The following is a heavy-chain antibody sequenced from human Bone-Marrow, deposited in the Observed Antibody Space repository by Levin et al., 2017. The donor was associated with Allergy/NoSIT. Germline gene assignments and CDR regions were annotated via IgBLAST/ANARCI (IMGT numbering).Heavy chain of an antibody. Sequence: SQTLSLTCTVSGGSISSGDYYWSWIRQPPGKGLEWIGYIYYSGSTYYNPSLKSRVTISVDTSKNQFSLKLSSVTAADTAVYYCARSPTVGDYVLDYWGQGTLVTVSS. J-gene: IGHJ4*02. CDR2: IYYSGST. CDR1: GGSISSGDYY. D-gene: IGHD4-17*01. CDR3: ARSPTVGDYVLDY. V-gene: IGHV4-30-4*01.